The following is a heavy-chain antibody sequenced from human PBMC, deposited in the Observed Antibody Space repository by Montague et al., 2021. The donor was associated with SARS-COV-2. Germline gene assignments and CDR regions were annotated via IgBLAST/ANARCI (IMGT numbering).Heavy chain of an antibody. CDR1: GFTFSDCY. J-gene: IGHJ6*02. CDR2: ISTRSTYI. V-gene: IGHV3-11*03. CDR3: ASFTMARGAPGYGMAV. D-gene: IGHD3-10*01. Sequence: SLRLSCAASGFTFSDCYMTWIRQAPGKGLEWLSYISTRSTYIYYADSVKGRFTISRDDAKNSPYLQMDSLRTEDTAVYYCASFTMARGAPGYGMAVWGQGATVTVSS.